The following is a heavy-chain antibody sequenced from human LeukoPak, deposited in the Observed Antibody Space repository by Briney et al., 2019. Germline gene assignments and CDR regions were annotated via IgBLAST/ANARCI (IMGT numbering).Heavy chain of an antibody. CDR2: INPSGGST. V-gene: IGHV1-46*01. J-gene: IGHJ5*02. CDR1: GYTFTSHY. CDR3: ARDRGGNTYWFDP. D-gene: IGHD4-23*01. Sequence: ASVKVSCKASGYTFTSHYIHWVRQAPGQGLEWMGIINPSGGSTSYAQMFQGRVTMTRDTSTSTVYMELSSLGSEDTAVYYCARDRGGNTYWFDPWGQGTLVTVSS.